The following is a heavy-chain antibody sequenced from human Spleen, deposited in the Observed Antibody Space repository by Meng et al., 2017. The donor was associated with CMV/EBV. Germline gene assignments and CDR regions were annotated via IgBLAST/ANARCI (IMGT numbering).Heavy chain of an antibody. V-gene: IGHV3-48*02. CDR1: GFTFTSYS. J-gene: IGHJ6*02. CDR2: ISSSSSII. Sequence: GGSLRLSCAASGFTFTSYSINWVRQAPGKGLEWVSHISSSSSIIYYADSVKGRFTISRDNSENTVFLQMNSLRDEDTAVYYCARDNQYPPYFYGSGPYGMDVWGQGTTVTVSS. D-gene: IGHD3-10*01. CDR3: ARDNQYPPYFYGSGPYGMDV.